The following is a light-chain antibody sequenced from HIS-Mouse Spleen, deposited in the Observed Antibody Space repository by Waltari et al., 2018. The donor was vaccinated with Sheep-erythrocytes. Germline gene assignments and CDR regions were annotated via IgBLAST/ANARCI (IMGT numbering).Light chain of an antibody. CDR2: DVR. CDR3: CSYAGSYNHV. CDR1: SSDVGGYNY. J-gene: IGLJ1*01. V-gene: IGLV2-11*01. Sequence: QSALTQPRSVSGSPGQSVTISCTGTSSDVGGYNYVSWYQQHPGKAPKLMIYDVRKRPSGVPDRFSGSKSGNTASLTISGLQAADEADYYCCSYAGSYNHVFATGTKVTVL.